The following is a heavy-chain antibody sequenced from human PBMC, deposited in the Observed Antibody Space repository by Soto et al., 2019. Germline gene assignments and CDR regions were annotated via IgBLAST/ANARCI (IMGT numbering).Heavy chain of an antibody. V-gene: IGHV4-34*01. CDR3: ARAVHYDFWSGYYMDY. D-gene: IGHD3-3*01. Sequence: KPSETLSLTCAVYGASLSDNYCNWLRQPPGKGLEWIGEIYHSGSTNYNPSLKSRVTISVDKSKNQFSLKLSSVTAADTAVYYCARAVHYDFWSGYYMDYWGQGTLVTVSS. CDR1: GASLSDNY. CDR2: IYHSGST. J-gene: IGHJ4*02.